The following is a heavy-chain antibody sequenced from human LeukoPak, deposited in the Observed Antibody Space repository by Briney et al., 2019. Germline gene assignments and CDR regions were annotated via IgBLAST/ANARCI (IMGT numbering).Heavy chain of an antibody. J-gene: IGHJ6*02. CDR2: VNRDGSET. CDR3: ARNNGMDV. V-gene: IGHV3-7*03. CDR1: GFALSSHW. Sequence: GGSLRLSCAASGFALSSHWMTWVRQVPGRGPEWVANVNRDGSETYYLDSVKGRFAISKDNAKNSLCLQMNSLRAEDTALYHCARNNGMDVWGQGTTVIVSS.